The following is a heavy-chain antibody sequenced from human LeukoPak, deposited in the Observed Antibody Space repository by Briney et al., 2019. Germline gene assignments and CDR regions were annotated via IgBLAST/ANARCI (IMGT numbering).Heavy chain of an antibody. V-gene: IGHV1-8*01. Sequence: GASVKVSCKASGYTFTSYDINWVRQATGQGLEWMGWMNPNSGNTGYAQKFQARVSMTRNTSISTAYMELSSLRSEDTAVYYCTRGLVVLSATSWAFDIWGHGKMVTVSS. CDR1: GYTFTSYD. J-gene: IGHJ3*02. CDR2: MNPNSGNT. CDR3: TRGLVVLSATSWAFDI. D-gene: IGHD2-15*01.